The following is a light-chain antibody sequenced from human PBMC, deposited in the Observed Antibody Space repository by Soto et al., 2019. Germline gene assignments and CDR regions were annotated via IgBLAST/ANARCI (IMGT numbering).Light chain of an antibody. V-gene: IGLV6-57*04. CDR1: SGSIASNY. Sequence: LTQPHSVSESPGKTVTISCTRSSGSIASNYVQWYQQRLGSAPTTVIYEDNQRPSGVPDRFSGSIDSSSNSASLTISGLKTEDEADYYCQSYDSSNHVVFGGGTKLTVL. CDR2: EDN. CDR3: QSYDSSNHVV. J-gene: IGLJ2*01.